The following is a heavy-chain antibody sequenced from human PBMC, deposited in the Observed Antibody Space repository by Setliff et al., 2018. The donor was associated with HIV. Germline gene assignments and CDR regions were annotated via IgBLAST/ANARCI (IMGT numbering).Heavy chain of an antibody. CDR1: GYTLTELS. V-gene: IGHV1-24*01. Sequence: GASVKVSCKVSGYTLTELSIHWVRQAPGKGLEWMGGFVPEHSETIYAQKFQGRVTMTEDTSTDTAFMELSGLTSEDTAVYYCATRGELLGRRASTVTVHYYYLDVWGNGTTVTVSS. CDR2: FVPEHSET. D-gene: IGHD4-17*01. CDR3: ATRGELLGRRASTVTVHYYYLDV. J-gene: IGHJ6*03.